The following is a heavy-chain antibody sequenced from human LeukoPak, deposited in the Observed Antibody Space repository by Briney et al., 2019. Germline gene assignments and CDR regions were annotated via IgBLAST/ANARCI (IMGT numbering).Heavy chain of an antibody. Sequence: PGGSLRLSCAASGFTFSGNGLHWVRQAPGKGLQWVAFIRSDDSNKYYADSVKGRFTISRDSSKNTMDLQMNSLRPEDTAVYFCAEDRGALGTDWGQGTLVTVSS. CDR1: GFTFSGNG. CDR3: AEDRGALGTD. CDR2: IRSDDSNK. J-gene: IGHJ4*02. D-gene: IGHD3-10*01. V-gene: IGHV3-30*02.